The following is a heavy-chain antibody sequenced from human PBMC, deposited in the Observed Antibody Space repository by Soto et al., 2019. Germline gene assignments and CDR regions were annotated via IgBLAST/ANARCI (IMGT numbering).Heavy chain of an antibody. CDR3: ARVLRYFDWLNPTINWFAP. D-gene: IGHD3-9*01. CDR1: DGSISSYY. V-gene: IGHV4-59*01. J-gene: IGHJ5*02. Sequence: PSETMSVTCTVSDGSISSYYWSWIRQPPGKGLEWIGYIYYSGSTNYNPSIKSRVTISVDTSKNQFSLKLSSVTAADTAVYYCARVLRYFDWLNPTINWFAPWGQGTLVPVSS. CDR2: IYYSGST.